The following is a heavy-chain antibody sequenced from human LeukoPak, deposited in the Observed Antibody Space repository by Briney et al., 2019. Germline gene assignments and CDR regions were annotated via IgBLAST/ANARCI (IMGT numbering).Heavy chain of an antibody. CDR1: GFAFDDFA. Sequence: GGSLRLSCTTSGFAFDDFAMSWVRQPAGKGLKWVGFIRRRAYGGAAEYAASVKGRFIISRDDSKGIAYLQMNSLKTEDTAVYYCSRNGLVDFDYWGQGSRVIVSP. V-gene: IGHV3-49*04. CDR2: IRRRAYGGAA. CDR3: SRNGLVDFDY. J-gene: IGHJ4*02.